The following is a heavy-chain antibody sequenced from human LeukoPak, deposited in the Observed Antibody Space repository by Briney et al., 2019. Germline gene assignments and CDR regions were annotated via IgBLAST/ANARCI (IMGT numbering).Heavy chain of an antibody. Sequence: SETLSLTCAVYGGSFSGYYWSWIRQPPGKGLEWIGEINHSGSTNYNPSPKSRVTISVDTSKNQFSLKLSSVTAADTAVYYCARVRGYDYVWGSYRSNWFDPWGQGTLVTVSS. CDR2: INHSGST. J-gene: IGHJ5*02. CDR1: GGSFSGYY. CDR3: ARVRGYDYVWGSYRSNWFDP. D-gene: IGHD3-16*02. V-gene: IGHV4-34*01.